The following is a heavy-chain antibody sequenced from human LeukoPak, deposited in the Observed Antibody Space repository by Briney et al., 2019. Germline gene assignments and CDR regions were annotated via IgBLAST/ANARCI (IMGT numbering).Heavy chain of an antibody. V-gene: IGHV4-61*02. J-gene: IGHJ3*02. CDR3: ARGRGQDIVVVVAADAFDI. CDR1: GGSISSGSYY. Sequence: SETLSLTCTVSGGSISSGSYYWSWIRQPAGKGLEWIGRVYSSGTTNYNPSLKSRVTISVDTSKNHFSLKLSSVTAADTAVYYCARGRGQDIVVVVAADAFDIWGQGTKVTVSS. CDR2: VYSSGTT. D-gene: IGHD2-15*01.